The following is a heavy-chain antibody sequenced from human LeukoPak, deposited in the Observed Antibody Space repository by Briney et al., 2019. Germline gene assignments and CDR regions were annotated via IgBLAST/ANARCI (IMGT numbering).Heavy chain of an antibody. CDR2: ISYDGSNK. CDR3: AKTKTTVVTTDAFDI. CDR1: GFTFSSYG. D-gene: IGHD4-23*01. V-gene: IGHV3-30*18. Sequence: GSLRLSCAASGFTFSSYGMHWVRQAPGKGLEWVAVISYDGSNKYYADSVKGRFTISRDNSKNTLYLQMNSLRAEDTAVYYCAKTKTTVVTTDAFDIWGQGTMVTVSS. J-gene: IGHJ3*02.